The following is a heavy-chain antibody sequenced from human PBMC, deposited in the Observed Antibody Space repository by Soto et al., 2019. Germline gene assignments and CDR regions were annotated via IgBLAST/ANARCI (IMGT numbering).Heavy chain of an antibody. D-gene: IGHD6-13*01. V-gene: IGHV3-48*01. J-gene: IGHJ6*03. Sequence: GGSLRLSCAASGFTFSSYSMNWVRQAPGKGLEWVSYISSSSSTIYYADSVKGRFTISRDNAKNSLYRQMNSLRAEDTAVYYCASPTVEVAAAGTPSFDPYYYYYMDVWGKGTTVTVSS. CDR3: ASPTVEVAAAGTPSFDPYYYYYMDV. CDR1: GFTFSSYS. CDR2: ISSSSSTI.